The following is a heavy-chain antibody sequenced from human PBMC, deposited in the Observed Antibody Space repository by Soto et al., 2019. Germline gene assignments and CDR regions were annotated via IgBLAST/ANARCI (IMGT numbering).Heavy chain of an antibody. Sequence: GESLKISCMGSVYSFRNFWIGWVRQMPGRGLEWMGIIYPGDSDTKYTPSFQGQVTISVDRSISTAYLQWSSLKASDTAIYYCARQYGVSLDYWGQGTLVTVSS. J-gene: IGHJ4*02. CDR1: VYSFRNFW. V-gene: IGHV5-51*01. CDR2: IYPGDSDT. CDR3: ARQYGVSLDY. D-gene: IGHD2-8*01.